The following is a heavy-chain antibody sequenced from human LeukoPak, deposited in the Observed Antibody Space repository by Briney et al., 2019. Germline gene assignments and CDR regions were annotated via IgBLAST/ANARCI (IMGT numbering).Heavy chain of an antibody. CDR1: GGSISSGDYY. D-gene: IGHD3-10*01. J-gene: IGHJ6*02. CDR2: IYYSGST. CDR3: ARDEKFGEDYYYYGMGV. Sequence: PSQTLSLTCTVSGGSISSGDYYWSWIRQPPGKGLEWIGYIYYSGSTYYNPSLKSRVTISVDTSKNQFSLKLSSVTAADTAVYYCARDEKFGEDYYYYGMGVWGQGTTVTVSS. V-gene: IGHV4-30-4*01.